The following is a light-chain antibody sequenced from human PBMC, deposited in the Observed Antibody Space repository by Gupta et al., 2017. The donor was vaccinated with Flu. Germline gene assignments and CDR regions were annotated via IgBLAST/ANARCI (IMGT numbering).Light chain of an antibody. CDR2: WAS. Sequence: DIVMTQSPDSLAVSLGERATINCKSSQSVLYSSNNKNYLAWYQHKPGQPPKLLIYWASTRESGVPDRFSDSGSGTDFTLTISSLQAGDVAVYYCQQYDATHRTFGQGTKVEIK. J-gene: IGKJ1*01. V-gene: IGKV4-1*01. CDR1: QSVLYSSNNKNY. CDR3: QQYDATHRT.